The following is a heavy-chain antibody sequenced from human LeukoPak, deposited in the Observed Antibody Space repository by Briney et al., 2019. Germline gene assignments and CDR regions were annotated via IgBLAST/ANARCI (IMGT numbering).Heavy chain of an antibody. Sequence: SQTLSLTCAISGDSVSSNSAGWNWIRQSPSRGLEWLGRTYYRSKWYNDYAVSVKSRIAINPDTSKNQFSLQLNSVTPEDTAVYYCVRHDGRGGATMGAFDSWGQGSLVTVSS. V-gene: IGHV6-1*01. CDR1: GDSVSSNSAG. D-gene: IGHD4/OR15-4a*01. J-gene: IGHJ5*01. CDR2: TYYRSKWYN. CDR3: VRHDGRGGATMGAFDS.